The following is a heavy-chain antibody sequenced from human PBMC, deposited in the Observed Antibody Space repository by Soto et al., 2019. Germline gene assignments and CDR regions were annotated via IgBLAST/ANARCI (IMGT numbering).Heavy chain of an antibody. J-gene: IGHJ5*02. Sequence: QVQLVQSGGEVKKPGASVRVSCKASGYTFNSYGISWVRQAPGQGLEWMGWLNTYNGNTNYAQKFQGRVNMTTETYTRSASLELRGLGSHDTALYYCASDVLYSPSGDRRFDPWGKGTLVTVSS. CDR3: ASDVLYSPSGDRRFDP. CDR1: GYTFNSYG. D-gene: IGHD6-13*01. CDR2: LNTYNGNT. V-gene: IGHV1-18*01.